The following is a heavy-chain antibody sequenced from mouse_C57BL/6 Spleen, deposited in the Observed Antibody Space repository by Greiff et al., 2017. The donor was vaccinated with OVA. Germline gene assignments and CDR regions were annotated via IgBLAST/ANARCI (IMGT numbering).Heavy chain of an antibody. Sequence: EVKLQESGPGLVKPSQSLSLTCSVTGYSITSGYYWNWIRQFPGNKLEWMGYISYDGSNNYNPSLKNRISITRDTSKNQFFLKLNSVTTEDTATDYCAIYYGSYWYFDVWGTGTTVTVSS. CDR3: AIYYGSYWYFDV. CDR2: ISYDGSN. J-gene: IGHJ1*03. V-gene: IGHV3-6*01. D-gene: IGHD1-1*01. CDR1: GYSITSGYY.